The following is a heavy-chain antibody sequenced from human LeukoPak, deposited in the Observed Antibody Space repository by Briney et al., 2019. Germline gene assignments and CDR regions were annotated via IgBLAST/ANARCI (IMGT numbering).Heavy chain of an antibody. CDR2: IRYDGSNK. Sequence: GGSLRLSCAASGLTVSSSYITWVRQAPGKGLEWVAFIRYDGSNKYYADSVKGRFTISRDNSKNTLYLQMNSLRAEDTAVYYCAKDNRQDWGQGTLVTVSS. CDR1: GLTVSSSY. CDR3: AKDNRQD. J-gene: IGHJ4*02. V-gene: IGHV3-30*02.